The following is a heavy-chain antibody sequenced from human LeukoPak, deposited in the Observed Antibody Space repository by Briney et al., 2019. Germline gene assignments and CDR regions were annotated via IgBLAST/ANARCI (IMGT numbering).Heavy chain of an antibody. J-gene: IGHJ4*02. D-gene: IGHD3-10*01. V-gene: IGHV3-74*01. CDR1: GFTFSIYL. Sequence: GGSLRLSCAASGFTFSIYLMHWVRQAPGEGLVWVSRINGDGRTATYADSVKGRFTISRDNSKNTLYLQMNSLRAEDTAVYYCAKGYYYGSGVKTPYYFDYWGQGTLVTVSS. CDR3: AKGYYYGSGVKTPYYFDY. CDR2: INGDGRTA.